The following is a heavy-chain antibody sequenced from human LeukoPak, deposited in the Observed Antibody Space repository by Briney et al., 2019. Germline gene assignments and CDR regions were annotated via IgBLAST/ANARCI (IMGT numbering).Heavy chain of an antibody. Sequence: GGSLRLSCTASGFTFRNYWMSWVRQAPGKGLECVAYIKEDGSDKNYVDSVKGRFTISRDNAKSSLYLQMNSLRVEDTAVYYCVRGTRSNSFWSQGTQVTVSS. CDR3: VRGTRSNSF. CDR1: GFTFRNYW. D-gene: IGHD6-6*01. V-gene: IGHV3-7*01. J-gene: IGHJ4*02. CDR2: IKEDGSDK.